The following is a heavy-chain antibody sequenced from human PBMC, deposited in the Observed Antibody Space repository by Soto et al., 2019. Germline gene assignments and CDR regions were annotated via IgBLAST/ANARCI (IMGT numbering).Heavy chain of an antibody. CDR1: GGSISSGGYS. D-gene: IGHD3-10*01. V-gene: IGHV4-30-2*01. Sequence: ILSLTCAVSGGSISSGGYSWSWIRQPPGKGLEWIGYIYHSGSTYYNPSLKSRVTISVDRSKNQFSLKLSSVTAADTAVYYCARDRGYGSGWFDPWGQRTLVTVSS. CDR3: ARDRGYGSGWFDP. CDR2: IYHSGST. J-gene: IGHJ5*02.